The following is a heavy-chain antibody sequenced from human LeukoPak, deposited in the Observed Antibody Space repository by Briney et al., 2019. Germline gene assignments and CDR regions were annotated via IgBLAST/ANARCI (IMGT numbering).Heavy chain of an antibody. CDR1: GFTFSSYA. D-gene: IGHD3-22*01. Sequence: GGSLRLSCAASGFTFSSYAMSWVRQAPGKGLEWVSAISGSGGSTYYADSVEGRFTISRDNSKNTLYLQMNSLRAEDTAVYYCARINYYDSSDRRDYWGQGTLVTVSS. CDR3: ARINYYDSSDRRDY. CDR2: ISGSGGST. V-gene: IGHV3-23*01. J-gene: IGHJ4*02.